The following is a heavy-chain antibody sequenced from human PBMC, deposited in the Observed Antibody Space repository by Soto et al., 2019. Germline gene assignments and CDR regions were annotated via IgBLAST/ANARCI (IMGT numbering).Heavy chain of an antibody. CDR2: INHSGST. V-gene: IGHV4-34*01. D-gene: IGHD4-4*01. CDR1: GGSFSGYY. J-gene: IGHJ6*03. CDR3: ARVVRGSTVTLSRRYYYYYMDV. Sequence: SETLSLTCAVYGGSFSGYYWSWIRQPPGKGLEWIGEINHSGSTNYNPSLKSRVTISVDTSKNQFSLKLSSVTAADTAVYYCARVVRGSTVTLSRRYYYYYMDVWGKGTTVTVSS.